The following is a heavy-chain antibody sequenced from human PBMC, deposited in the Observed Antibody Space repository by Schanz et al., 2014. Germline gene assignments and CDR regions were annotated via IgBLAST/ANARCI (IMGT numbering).Heavy chain of an antibody. V-gene: IGHV1-18*01. J-gene: IGHJ4*02. CDR3: ARDAADFYDILTEEDD. CDR1: GYIFINSG. D-gene: IGHD3-9*01. Sequence: QIQLVQSGPEVKKPGATVKVSCKASGYIFINSGISWVRQAPGQGLEWMGWISVYNHNKEYDQKFQGRVTMTTDTSTSTAYMALTALRSDDTAVDYCARDAADFYDILTEEDDWGQGTLVTVSA. CDR2: ISVYNHNK.